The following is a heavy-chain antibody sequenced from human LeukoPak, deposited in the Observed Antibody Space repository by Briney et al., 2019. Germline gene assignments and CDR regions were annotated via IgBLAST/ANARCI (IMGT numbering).Heavy chain of an antibody. CDR2: ITGGGSGI. CDR3: AKWGDYDVLTGYYVSDY. CDR1: GFTFSNYA. Sequence: GASLRLSCAASGFTFSNYAMSWVRQAPGKGLEWVSAITGGGSGIYYADSMKSRFTISRDNSKNTLYLQINNLRAEDTAVYYCAKWGDYDVLTGYYVSDYWGQGTLVTVSS. D-gene: IGHD3-9*01. V-gene: IGHV3-23*01. J-gene: IGHJ4*02.